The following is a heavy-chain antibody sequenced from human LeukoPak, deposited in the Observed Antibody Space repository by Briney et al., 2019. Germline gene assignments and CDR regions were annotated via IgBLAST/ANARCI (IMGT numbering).Heavy chain of an antibody. CDR2: ITSCGAST. V-gene: IGHV3-11*01. CDR1: GFSISDYY. D-gene: IGHD3-16*01. CDR3: TRQRRGTYYAFDS. Sequence: GGSLRLSCDASGFSISDYYMSWIRQSPGKGLEWMSYITSCGASTNYADSVKGRFTISRDKAKNSVALQLNSLRAEDTAVYYCTRQRRGTYYAFDSWGQGTLVTVSS. J-gene: IGHJ4*02.